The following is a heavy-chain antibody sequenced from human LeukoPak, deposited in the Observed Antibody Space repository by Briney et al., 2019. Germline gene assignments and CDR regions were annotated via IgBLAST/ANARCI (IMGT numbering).Heavy chain of an antibody. J-gene: IGHJ6*02. CDR2: ISYDGSNK. CDR3: AREMAVADYYGMDV. CDR1: GFTFSSYA. D-gene: IGHD4-23*01. Sequence: GGSLSLPCAASGFTFSSYAMHWFRQPPGKGLEWVAFISYDGSNKYYADSVKGRFTISRDNSKNTLYLQMNSLRAEDTAVYYCAREMAVADYYGMDVWGQGTTVTVSS. V-gene: IGHV3-30*04.